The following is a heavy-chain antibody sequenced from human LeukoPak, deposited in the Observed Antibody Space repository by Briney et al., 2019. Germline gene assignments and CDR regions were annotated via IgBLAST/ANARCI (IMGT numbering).Heavy chain of an antibody. V-gene: IGHV4-59*01. CDR2: IYYSGST. D-gene: IGHD6-19*01. CDR1: GGSISSYY. J-gene: IGHJ3*02. Sequence: PSETLSLTCTVSGGSISSYYWSWIRQPPGKGLEWIGYIYYSGSTNYNPSLKSRVTISVETSKNQFSLKLSSVTAADTAVYYCARLYSSGWFLYDAFDIWGQGTMVTVSS. CDR3: ARLYSSGWFLYDAFDI.